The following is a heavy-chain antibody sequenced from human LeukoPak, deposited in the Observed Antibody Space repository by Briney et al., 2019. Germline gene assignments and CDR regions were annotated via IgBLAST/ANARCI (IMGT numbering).Heavy chain of an antibody. J-gene: IGHJ4*02. CDR2: ISGGGDNT. CDR1: GFTFRSHA. Sequence: GGSLRLSCAASGFTFRSHAMSWVRQAPGKGLAWVSTISGGGDNTDYADSVKGRFTISRDSSKNTMTLHMNSLSVEDTAVYYCAREGLGAAAGTFDYWGQGTLVTVSS. CDR3: AREGLGAAAGTFDY. D-gene: IGHD6-13*01. V-gene: IGHV3-23*01.